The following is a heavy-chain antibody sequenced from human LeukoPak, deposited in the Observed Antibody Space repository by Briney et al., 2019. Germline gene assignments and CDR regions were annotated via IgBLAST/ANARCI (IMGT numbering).Heavy chain of an antibody. CDR3: ARDGWGTTITAIYYYYMDV. CDR1: GGTFSSYA. CDR2: IIPIFGTA. Sequence: ASVKVSCKASGGTFSSYAISWVRQAPGQGLEWMGGIIPIFGTANYAQKFQGRVTITTDESTSTAYMELSSLRSEGTAVYYCARDGWGTTITAIYYYYMDVWGKGTTVTVSS. V-gene: IGHV1-69*05. D-gene: IGHD4-11*01. J-gene: IGHJ6*03.